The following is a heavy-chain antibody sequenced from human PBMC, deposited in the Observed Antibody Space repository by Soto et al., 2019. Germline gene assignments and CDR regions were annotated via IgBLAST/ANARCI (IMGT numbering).Heavy chain of an antibody. CDR3: ASPGPRSGYDPFDY. D-gene: IGHD5-12*01. CDR1: GFTVSSNY. CDR2: IYSGGST. J-gene: IGHJ4*02. V-gene: IGHV3-66*01. Sequence: GGSLRLSCAASGFTVSSNYMSWVRQAPGKGLEWVSVIYSGGSTYYADSVKGRFTISRDNSKNTLYLQMNSLRAEDTAVYYCASPGPRSGYDPFDYWGQGTLVTVSS.